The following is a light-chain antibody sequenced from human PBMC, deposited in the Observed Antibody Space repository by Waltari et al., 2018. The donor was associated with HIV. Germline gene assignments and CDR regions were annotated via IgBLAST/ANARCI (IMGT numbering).Light chain of an antibody. CDR1: SSDIDGYNY. J-gene: IGLJ2*01. V-gene: IGLV2-14*03. Sequence: QSALTQPASVSGSPGQSITIPCTGTSSDIDGYNYVSWYQQHPGKAPKLRIYDVSNRPSGLSNRFSGSKSGNTASLTISGLQAEDEADYYCSSYTSSSTKVFGGGTKLTVL. CDR2: DVS. CDR3: SSYTSSSTKV.